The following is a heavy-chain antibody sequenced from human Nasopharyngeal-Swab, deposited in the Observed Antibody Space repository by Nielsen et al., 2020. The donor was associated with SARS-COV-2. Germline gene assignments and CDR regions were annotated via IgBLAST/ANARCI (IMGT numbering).Heavy chain of an antibody. CDR1: GFTFSSYS. CDR3: ARGVDWLRLPSDY. CDR2: ISSSSSYI. Sequence: GESLKISCAASGFTFSSYSMNWARQAPGKGLEWVSSISSSSSYIYYADSVKGRFTISRDNAKNSLYLQMNSLRAEDTAVYYCARGVDWLRLPSDYWGQGTLVTVSS. D-gene: IGHD5-12*01. V-gene: IGHV3-21*01. J-gene: IGHJ4*02.